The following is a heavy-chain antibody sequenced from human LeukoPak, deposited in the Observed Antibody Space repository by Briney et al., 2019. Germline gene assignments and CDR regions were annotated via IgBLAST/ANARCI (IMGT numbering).Heavy chain of an antibody. CDR2: INPNSGGT. Sequence: ASVKVSCKASGYTFTGYYMHWVRQAPGQGLEWMGWINPNSGGTNYAQKLQGRVTMTTDTSTSTAYMELRSLRSDDTAVYYCAREGSGYDILTGGDFDYWGQGTLVTVSS. J-gene: IGHJ4*02. CDR1: GYTFTGYY. D-gene: IGHD3-9*01. V-gene: IGHV1-2*02. CDR3: AREGSGYDILTGGDFDY.